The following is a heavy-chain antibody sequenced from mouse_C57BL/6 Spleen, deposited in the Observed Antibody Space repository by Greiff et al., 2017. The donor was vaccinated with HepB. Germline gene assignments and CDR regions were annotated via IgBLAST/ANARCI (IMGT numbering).Heavy chain of an antibody. CDR2: ISYSGST. D-gene: IGHD3-2*02. CDR3: AREAAQVPYAMDY. CDR1: GYSITSGYD. Sequence: EVQRVESGPGMVKPSQSLSLTCTVTGYSITSGYDWHWIRHFPGNKLEWKGYISYSGSTNYNPSLKSRISITHDTSRNHFFLKLNSVTTEDTATYYCAREAAQVPYAMDYWGQGTSVTVSS. V-gene: IGHV3-1*01. J-gene: IGHJ4*01.